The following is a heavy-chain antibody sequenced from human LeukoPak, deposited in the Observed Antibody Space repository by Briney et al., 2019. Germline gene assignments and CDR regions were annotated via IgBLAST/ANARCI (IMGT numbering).Heavy chain of an antibody. J-gene: IGHJ5*02. V-gene: IGHV3-33*01. CDR1: GFTFSSYG. CDR3: AREMTTVTSNWFDP. Sequence: PGGSLRLSCAASGFTFSSYGMHWVRQAPGKGLEWVAVIWYDGSNKYYADSVKGRFTISRDNSKNTLYLQMNSLRAEDTAVYYCAREMTTVTSNWFDPWGQGTLVTVSS. CDR2: IWYDGSNK. D-gene: IGHD4-11*01.